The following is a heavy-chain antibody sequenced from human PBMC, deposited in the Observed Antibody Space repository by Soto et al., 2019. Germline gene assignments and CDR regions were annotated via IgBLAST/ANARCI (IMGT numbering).Heavy chain of an antibody. J-gene: IGHJ3*02. V-gene: IGHV3-23*01. D-gene: IGHD3-22*01. CDR3: AKEYDSSGYYAGTDAFDI. Sequence: GGSLRLSCAASGFTFSSYAMSWVRQAPGKGLEWVSAISGSGGSTYYADSVKGRFTISRDNSKNTLYLQMNSLRAEDTAVYYCAKEYDSSGYYAGTDAFDIWGQGTMVTVSS. CDR1: GFTFSSYA. CDR2: ISGSGGST.